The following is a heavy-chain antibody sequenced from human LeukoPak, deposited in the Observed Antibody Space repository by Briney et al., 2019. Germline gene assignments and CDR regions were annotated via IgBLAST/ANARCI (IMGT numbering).Heavy chain of an antibody. CDR3: ARDRVDIVVVPAAISGWFDP. J-gene: IGHJ5*02. D-gene: IGHD2-2*02. Sequence: PGGSLRLSCAASGFTFSSYWMSWVRQAPGKGLEWVANIKQDGSEKYYVDSVEGRFTISRDNAKNSLYLQMNSLRAEDTAVYYCARDRVDIVVVPAAISGWFDPWGQGTLVTVSS. CDR2: IKQDGSEK. V-gene: IGHV3-7*01. CDR1: GFTFSSYW.